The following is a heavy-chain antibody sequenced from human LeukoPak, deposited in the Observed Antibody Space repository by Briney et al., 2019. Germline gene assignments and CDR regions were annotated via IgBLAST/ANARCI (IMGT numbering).Heavy chain of an antibody. J-gene: IGHJ4*02. CDR1: GFTISDCS. Sequence: PGGSLRLSCAASGFTISDCSMNWVRQAPGKGLEWISYIRKITTTTYYADSVRGRFASSRDNAKNAVYLQMNSLRDDDTAVYYCTRDPEALDYWGQGTLVTVSS. V-gene: IGHV3-48*02. CDR2: IRKITTTT. CDR3: TRDPEALDY.